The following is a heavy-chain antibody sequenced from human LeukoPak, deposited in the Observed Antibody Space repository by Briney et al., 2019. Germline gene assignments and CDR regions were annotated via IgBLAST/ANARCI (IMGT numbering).Heavy chain of an antibody. CDR2: IYYSGST. D-gene: IGHD2-2*01. Sequence: SETLSLTCTVSGGSISSGDYYWSWIRQPPGKGLEWIGYIYYSGSTYYNPSLKSRVTISVDTSKNQFSLKLSSVTAADTAVYYCAIRPYCSSTSCYSDYYYMDVWGKGTTVTASS. V-gene: IGHV4-30-4*08. CDR3: AIRPYCSSTSCYSDYYYMDV. CDR1: GGSISSGDYY. J-gene: IGHJ6*03.